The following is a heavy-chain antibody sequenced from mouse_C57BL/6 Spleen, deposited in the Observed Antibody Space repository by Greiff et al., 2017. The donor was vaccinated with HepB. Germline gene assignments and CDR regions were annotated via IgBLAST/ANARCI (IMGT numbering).Heavy chain of an antibody. J-gene: IGHJ1*03. Sequence: DVQLVESGGGLVKPGGSLKLSCAASGFTFSSYAMSWVRQTPEKRLEWVATISDGGSYTYYPDNVKGRFTISRDNAKNNLYLQMSHLKSEDTAMYYCARDQSTMITNWYFDVWGTGTTVTVSS. V-gene: IGHV5-4*01. CDR2: ISDGGSYT. CDR1: GFTFSSYA. D-gene: IGHD2-4*01. CDR3: ARDQSTMITNWYFDV.